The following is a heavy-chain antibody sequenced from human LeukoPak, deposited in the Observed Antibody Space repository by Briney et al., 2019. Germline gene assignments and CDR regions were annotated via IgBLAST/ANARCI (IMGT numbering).Heavy chain of an antibody. V-gene: IGHV3-23*01. CDR2: ISGSGGST. D-gene: IGHD4-17*01. CDR3: AKVTTVVTGYFDY. CDR1: GFTFSSYA. Sequence: GGSLRLSCAASGFTFSSYAMSWVRQAPGKGLEWVSAISGSGGSTYYADSVKGRFTISRDNSKNTLYLQMNGLRAEDTAVYYCAKVTTVVTGYFDYWGQGTLVTVSS. J-gene: IGHJ4*02.